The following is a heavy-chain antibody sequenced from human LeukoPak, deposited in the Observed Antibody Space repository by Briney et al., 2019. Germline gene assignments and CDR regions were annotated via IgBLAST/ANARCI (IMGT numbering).Heavy chain of an antibody. CDR1: GYSFTSYA. D-gene: IGHD5-18*01. CDR2: INTNTGNP. CDR3: ARATAMVRPYYYYMDV. V-gene: IGHV7-4-1*02. J-gene: IGHJ6*03. Sequence: GASVKVSCKASGYSFTSYAMNWVRQAPGQGLEWMGWINTNTGNPTYAQGFTGRFVFSLDTSVSTAYLQISSLKAEDTAVYYCARATAMVRPYYYYMDVWGKGTTVTVSS.